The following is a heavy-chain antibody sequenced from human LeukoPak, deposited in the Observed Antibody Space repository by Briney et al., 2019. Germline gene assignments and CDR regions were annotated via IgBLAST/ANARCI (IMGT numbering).Heavy chain of an antibody. V-gene: IGHV4-34*01. D-gene: IGHD3-10*01. Sequence: SETLSLTCAVYGGSFSGYYWSWIRQPPGKGLEWIAEINHSGSTNYNPSLKSRVTISVDTSKNQFSLKLSSVTAADTAVYYCARAGYYYGSGSTHVDYWGQGTLVTVSS. CDR3: ARAGYYYGSGSTHVDY. J-gene: IGHJ4*02. CDR1: GGSFSGYY. CDR2: INHSGST.